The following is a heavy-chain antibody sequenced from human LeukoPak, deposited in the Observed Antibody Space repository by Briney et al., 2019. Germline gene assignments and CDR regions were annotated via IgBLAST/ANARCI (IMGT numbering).Heavy chain of an antibody. D-gene: IGHD1-26*01. CDR2: INHSGST. CDR1: GGSFSGYY. V-gene: IGHV4-34*01. CDR3: ASVEGIVGATDY. Sequence: SETLSLTCAVYGGSFSGYYWSWIRQPPGKGLEWIGEINHSGSTNYNPSLKSRVTISVDTSKNQFSLKLSSVTAADTAVYYCASVEGIVGATDYWGQGTLVTVSS. J-gene: IGHJ4*02.